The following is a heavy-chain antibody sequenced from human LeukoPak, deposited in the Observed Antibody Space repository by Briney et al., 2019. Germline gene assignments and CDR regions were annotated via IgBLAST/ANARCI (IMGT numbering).Heavy chain of an antibody. Sequence: SVKVSCKASGYSFTSYDMNWVRQAPGQGPEWMAWMNPGTNKRGFAQKFQGRVTLTSDSSISTAYMEMTSLTTDDTAVYYCVRGAYPSPWGQGTLVTVSS. J-gene: IGHJ4*02. CDR2: MNPGTNKR. V-gene: IGHV1-8*01. CDR1: GYSFTSYD. CDR3: VRGAYPSP.